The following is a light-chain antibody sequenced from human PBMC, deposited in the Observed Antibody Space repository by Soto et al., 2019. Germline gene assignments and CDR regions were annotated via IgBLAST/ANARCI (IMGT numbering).Light chain of an antibody. CDR1: QSVSSF. CDR3: QHRSNWPRLT. CDR2: DAV. V-gene: IGKV3-11*01. J-gene: IGKJ4*01. Sequence: EIELTQSPATLSLSPGERATLSCRASQSVSSFLVWYQQKPGQAPRLLIYDAVNRVTGIPARFSGSGSGTDFTLTISSLEPDDFAVYYCQHRSNWPRLTFGGGTKVEIK.